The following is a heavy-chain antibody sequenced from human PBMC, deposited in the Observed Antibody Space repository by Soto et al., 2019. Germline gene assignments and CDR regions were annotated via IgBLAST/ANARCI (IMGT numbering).Heavy chain of an antibody. D-gene: IGHD6-19*01. CDR1: GFTFSSYS. Sequence: EVQLVESGGGLVQPGGSLRLSCAASGFTFSSYSMNWVRQAPGKGLEWVSYISSTTLYYADSVKGRFTISRDNAKNSLYLQMNSLRAEDTAVYYCARDGGQWLNWFDPWGQGTLVTVSS. V-gene: IGHV3-48*01. CDR3: ARDGGQWLNWFDP. CDR2: ISSTTL. J-gene: IGHJ5*02.